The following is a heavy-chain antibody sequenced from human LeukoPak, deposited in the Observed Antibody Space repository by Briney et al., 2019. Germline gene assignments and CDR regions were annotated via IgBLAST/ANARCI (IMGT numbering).Heavy chain of an antibody. J-gene: IGHJ4*02. D-gene: IGHD3-22*01. CDR2: INHSGST. V-gene: IGHV4-34*01. Sequence: KPSETLSLTCAVYGGSFSGYYWSWIRQPPGKGLEWIGEINHSGSTNYNPSLKSRVTISVDTSKKQFSLKLSSVTAADTAVYYCARSPMYYYDSSGYYVFGGQGTLVTVSS. CDR3: ARSPMYYYDSSGYYVF. CDR1: GGSFSGYY.